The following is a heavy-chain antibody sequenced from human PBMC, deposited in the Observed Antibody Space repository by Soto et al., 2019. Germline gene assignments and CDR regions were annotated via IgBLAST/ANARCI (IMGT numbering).Heavy chain of an antibody. J-gene: IGHJ5*02. D-gene: IGHD2-2*01. CDR3: SRMLGYCISTSCYLKWLDP. CDR2: IYYSGST. V-gene: IGHV4-61*01. Sequence: SESLSLTCTVSGGSVSSDSYYWSWIRQPPGKGLEWIGYIYYSGSTNYNPSLKSRVTILVDTSKNQFSLKLSSVTAADTAVYYCSRMLGYCISTSCYLKWLDPWGQGTQVTVSS. CDR1: GGSVSSDSYY.